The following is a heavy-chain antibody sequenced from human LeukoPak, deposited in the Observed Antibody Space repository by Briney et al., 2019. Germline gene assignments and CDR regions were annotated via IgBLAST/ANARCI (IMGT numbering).Heavy chain of an antibody. J-gene: IGHJ5*02. CDR3: ARDLTMVRGVSNH. V-gene: IGHV1-2*02. CDR1: GYTFTGYY. D-gene: IGHD3-10*01. CDR2: INPNSGCA. Sequence: ASVTVPCKPSGYTFTGYYMHWVREPPGPGLESLGCINPNSGCANYAQNFQVRVTMTRDTSISTAYMELSRLRSDDTAVYYCARDLTMVRGVSNHWGQGTLVTVSS.